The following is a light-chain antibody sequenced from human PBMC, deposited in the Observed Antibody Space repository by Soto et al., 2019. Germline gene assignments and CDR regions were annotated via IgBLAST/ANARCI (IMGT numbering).Light chain of an antibody. CDR2: DAS. J-gene: IGKJ5*01. V-gene: IGKV3-11*01. CDR3: QQSSNWLT. CDR1: QSVSSY. Sequence: EIVMTQSPATLSVSPVEIATVCCRASQSVSSYLAWYQQKPGQAPRLLIYDASNRATGIPARFGGSGSGTDFTLTISRLEPEDFAVYYCQQSSNWLTFGQGTRLEI.